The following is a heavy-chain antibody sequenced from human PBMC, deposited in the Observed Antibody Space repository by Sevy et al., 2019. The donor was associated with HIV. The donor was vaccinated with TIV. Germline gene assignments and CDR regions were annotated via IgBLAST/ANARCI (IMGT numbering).Heavy chain of an antibody. CDR1: GYTFTSYG. D-gene: IGHD2-8*01. CDR2: INPKNGNT. CDR3: ARTYCTNGVCYYYYGMDV. V-gene: IGHV1-18*04. J-gene: IGHJ6*02. Sequence: ASVKVSCKASGYTFTSYGITWVRQAPGQGLEWMGWINPKNGNTKYAQKFQGRLTMTTDTSTSTVYTELRSLSSDDTAIYYCARTYCTNGVCYYYYGMDVWGQGTTVTVSS.